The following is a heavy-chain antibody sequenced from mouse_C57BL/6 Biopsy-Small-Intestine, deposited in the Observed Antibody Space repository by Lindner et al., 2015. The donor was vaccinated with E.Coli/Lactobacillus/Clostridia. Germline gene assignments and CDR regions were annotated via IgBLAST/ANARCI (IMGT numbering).Heavy chain of an antibody. J-gene: IGHJ1*01. D-gene: IGHD1-2*01. CDR3: AKDRGKEGYCTNGVCSNYYYYGMDV. CDR1: GYTFTSYG. V-gene: IGHV1-66*01. CDR2: ISAYNGNT. Sequence: SVKVSCKASGYTFTSYGISWVRQAPGQGLEWMGWISAYNGNTKFAQKFQGRVTMTTDTSTSTAYMELRSLRSDDTAVYYCAKDRGKEGYCTNGVCSNYYYYGMDVWGQGTTVTVSS.